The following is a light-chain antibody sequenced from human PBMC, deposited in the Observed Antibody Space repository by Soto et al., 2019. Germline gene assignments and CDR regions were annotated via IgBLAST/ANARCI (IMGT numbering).Light chain of an antibody. J-gene: IGKJ1*01. V-gene: IGKV3-20*01. CDR2: GAS. CDR3: QQYGSSPVT. Sequence: EIVLTQSPGTPSLSPGEGATLSCRASQSVSSSYLAWYQQKPGQAPRLLIYGASSRATGIPDRFSGSGSGTDFTLTISRLEPEDFAVYYCQQYGSSPVTFGQGTKVDIK. CDR1: QSVSSSY.